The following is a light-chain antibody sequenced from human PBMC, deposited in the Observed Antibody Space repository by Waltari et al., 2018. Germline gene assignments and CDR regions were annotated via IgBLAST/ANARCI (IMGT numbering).Light chain of an antibody. Sequence: QSALTQPRAVSGAPGQSVTISCTGTSSDVGGYNYVSWSQQHPGKAPKLMIYDVSKRPSGVPDRFSGSKSGTTASLTISGLQAEDEADYYCCSYAGSYTYVFGTGTKVTVL. V-gene: IGLV2-11*01. CDR2: DVS. CDR3: CSYAGSYTYV. J-gene: IGLJ1*01. CDR1: SSDVGGYNY.